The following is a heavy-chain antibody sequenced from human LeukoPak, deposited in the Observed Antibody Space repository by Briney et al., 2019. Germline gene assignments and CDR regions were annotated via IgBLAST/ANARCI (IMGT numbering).Heavy chain of an antibody. Sequence: SETLSLTCAVYGGSFSGYYWIWIRQPPGKGLEWIGEINHSGSANYNPSLKSQVTISVDKSKNQFSLKLSFVTAADTAMYYCARSDYHNSGSHTVFDAFDIWGQGTRVTVSS. CDR1: GGSFSGYY. CDR3: ARSDYHNSGSHTVFDAFDI. CDR2: INHSGSA. J-gene: IGHJ3*02. D-gene: IGHD3-10*01. V-gene: IGHV4-34*01.